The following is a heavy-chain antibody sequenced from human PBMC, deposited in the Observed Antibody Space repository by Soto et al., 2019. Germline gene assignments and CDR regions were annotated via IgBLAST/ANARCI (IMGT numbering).Heavy chain of an antibody. CDR3: ARGSYGGAIDY. J-gene: IGHJ4*02. D-gene: IGHD4-17*01. CDR2: IYHSGST. Sequence: PSETLSLTCAVSGGSISSGGYSWTWIRQPPGKGLEWIGYIYHSGSTYYNPSLKSRVTISVDRSKNQFSLKLSSVTAADTAVYYCARGSYGGAIDYWGQGTLVTVSS. V-gene: IGHV4-30-2*01. CDR1: GGSISSGGYS.